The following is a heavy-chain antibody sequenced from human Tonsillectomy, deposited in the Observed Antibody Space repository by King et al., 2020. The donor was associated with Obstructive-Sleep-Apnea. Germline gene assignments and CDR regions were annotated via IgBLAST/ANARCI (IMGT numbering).Heavy chain of an antibody. J-gene: IGHJ4*02. Sequence: VQLQESGPGLVKPSQTLSLTCTVSGGSISSVLHYWPWIRQRPGKGLEWIGYIYYTGSTFYSPSLKSRLTMSVDTSKNQFSLNLSSVTAADSAVYYCAEVVWEYGGNSGGYFFDHWGQGTPVTVSS. V-gene: IGHV4-31*03. CDR1: GGSISSVLHY. CDR3: AEVVWEYGGNSGGYFFDH. CDR2: IYYTGST. D-gene: IGHD4-23*01.